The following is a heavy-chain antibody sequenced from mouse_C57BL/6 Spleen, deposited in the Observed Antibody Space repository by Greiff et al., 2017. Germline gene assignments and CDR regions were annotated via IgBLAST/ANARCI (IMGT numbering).Heavy chain of an antibody. J-gene: IGHJ4*01. CDR3: ARELGNYAMDY. CDR2: INSDGSST. Sequence: EVKVVESEGGLVQPGSSMKLSCTASGFTFSDYYMAWVRQVPEKGLEWVANINSDGSSTYYLDSLKSRFIISRDNAKNILYLQMSSLKSEDTATYYCARELGNYAMDYWGQGTSVTVSS. D-gene: IGHD4-1*01. V-gene: IGHV5-16*01. CDR1: GFTFSDYY.